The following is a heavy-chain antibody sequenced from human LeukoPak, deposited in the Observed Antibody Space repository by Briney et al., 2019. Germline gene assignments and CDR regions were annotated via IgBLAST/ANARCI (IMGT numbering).Heavy chain of an antibody. CDR1: GFSFSSYS. D-gene: IGHD3-3*01. V-gene: IGHV3-48*01. CDR3: AKDSDYDFWSGYHYFDY. J-gene: IGHJ4*02. CDR2: IWSESKI. Sequence: GGSLRLSCAVSGFSFSSYSMNWVRQAPGKGLEWISYIWSESKISYADSVKGRFTISRDNAKNSLYLQMNSLRAEDTAVYYCAKDSDYDFWSGYHYFDYWGQGTLVTVSS.